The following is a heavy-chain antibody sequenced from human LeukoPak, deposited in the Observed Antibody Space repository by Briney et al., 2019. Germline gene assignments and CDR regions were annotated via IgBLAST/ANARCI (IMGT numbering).Heavy chain of an antibody. CDR3: ARQYDYLFDP. J-gene: IGHJ5*02. Sequence: PSETLSLTCSVSGDSINSAGDFWGWTRQLPGKGLEWIGYIRNRGNTNYNPSLKSRITMSIDRSKNQLSLNVISVTAADTAVYYCARQYDYLFDPWGRGTLVTVSS. CDR1: GDSINSAGDF. V-gene: IGHV4-31*03. D-gene: IGHD5-12*01. CDR2: IRNRGNT.